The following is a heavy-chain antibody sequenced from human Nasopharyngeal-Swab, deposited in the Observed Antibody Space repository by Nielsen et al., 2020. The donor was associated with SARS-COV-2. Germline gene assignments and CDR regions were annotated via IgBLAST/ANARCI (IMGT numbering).Heavy chain of an antibody. Sequence: GESLKISCTVSGFTFTDYWMHWLRQSPGKGPVWLSRTDNDGSSTTYADSVRGRFTISRDNARNTLFLQLHSLRAEDTAVYYCARESYSWSWYGPDYWGQGTQVTVSS. CDR3: ARESYSWSWYGPDY. J-gene: IGHJ4*02. CDR2: TDNDGSST. CDR1: GFTFTDYW. V-gene: IGHV3-74*03. D-gene: IGHD1-26*01.